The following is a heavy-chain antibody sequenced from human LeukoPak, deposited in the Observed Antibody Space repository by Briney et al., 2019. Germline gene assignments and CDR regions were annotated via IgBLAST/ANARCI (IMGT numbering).Heavy chain of an antibody. CDR1: GFTFSSYA. CDR3: ARELNWNENY. J-gene: IGHJ4*02. CDR2: ISYDGSNK. Sequence: PGRSLRLSCAASGFTFSSYAMHWVRQAPGKGLEWVAVISYDGSNKYYADSVKGRFTISRDNSKNTLYLQMNSLRAEDTAVYYCARELNWNENYWGQGTLVTVSS. D-gene: IGHD1-1*01. V-gene: IGHV3-30-3*01.